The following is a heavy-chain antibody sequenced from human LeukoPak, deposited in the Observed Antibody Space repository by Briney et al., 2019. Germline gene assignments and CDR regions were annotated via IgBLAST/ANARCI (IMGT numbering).Heavy chain of an antibody. V-gene: IGHV4-39*01. CDR3: ARLLTYVEAFDI. CDR2: IYYSGST. J-gene: IGHJ3*02. CDR1: GGSISSPTYY. D-gene: IGHD1-1*01. Sequence: SETLSLTCTVSGGSISSPTYYWDWVRQPPGKGLEWIGTIYYSGSTYFNPSLKSRVTISLDTSKNQFSLKLSSVTAADTAVYYCARLLTYVEAFDIWGQGTMVTVSS.